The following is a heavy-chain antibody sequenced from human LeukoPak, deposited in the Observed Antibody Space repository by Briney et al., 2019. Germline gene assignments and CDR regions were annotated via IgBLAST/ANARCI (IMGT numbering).Heavy chain of an antibody. D-gene: IGHD5-18*01. V-gene: IGHV4-34*01. J-gene: IGHJ1*01. Sequence: SETLSLTCAVYGGSFSGYYWIWIRQPPGKGLEWIGEINHRGSTNYNPSLKSRVIISVDTSKNQFSLELSSVTAADTAVYYCARGYSYGYSRAYAEYFQLWGQGTLVTVSS. CDR2: INHRGST. CDR3: ARGYSYGYSRAYAEYFQL. CDR1: GGSFSGYY.